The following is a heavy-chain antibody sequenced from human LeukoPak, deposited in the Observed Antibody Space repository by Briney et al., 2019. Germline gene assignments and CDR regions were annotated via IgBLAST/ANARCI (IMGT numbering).Heavy chain of an antibody. Sequence: SETLSLTCAVSGYSISSGYYWGWIRQPPGKGLEWIGSIYHSGSTYYNPSLKSRVIISVDTSKNQFSLKLSSVTAADTAVYYCATRSAFDIWGQGTMVTVSS. CDR1: GYSISSGYY. V-gene: IGHV4-38-2*01. CDR2: IYHSGST. CDR3: ATRSAFDI. J-gene: IGHJ3*02.